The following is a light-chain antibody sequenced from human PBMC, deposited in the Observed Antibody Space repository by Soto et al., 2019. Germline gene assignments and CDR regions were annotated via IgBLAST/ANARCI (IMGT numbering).Light chain of an antibody. V-gene: IGLV2-14*01. Sequence: QSVLTQPASVSGSPGQSITISCTGTSSDVGGYNYVSWYQQHPGKAPKLMIYDVSNRPSGVSNRFSGSTSGNTASLTISGLQAEDEADYHCSSYTSSSTLYVFGTGTKVTVL. J-gene: IGLJ1*01. CDR1: SSDVGGYNY. CDR3: SSYTSSSTLYV. CDR2: DVS.